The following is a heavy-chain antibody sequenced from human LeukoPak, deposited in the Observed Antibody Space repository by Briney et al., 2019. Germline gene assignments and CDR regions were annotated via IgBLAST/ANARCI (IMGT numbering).Heavy chain of an antibody. Sequence: GSLRLSCAASGFTFSSDVMSWVRQAPGKGLEWVSAISGSGGRTYYADSVKGRFTISRDNSKNTLYLQMNSLRAEDTAVYYCAKVRAPRQYYFDYWGQGTLVTVS. CDR2: ISGSGGRT. D-gene: IGHD1-26*01. CDR3: AKVRAPRQYYFDY. J-gene: IGHJ4*02. V-gene: IGHV3-23*01. CDR1: GFTFSSDV.